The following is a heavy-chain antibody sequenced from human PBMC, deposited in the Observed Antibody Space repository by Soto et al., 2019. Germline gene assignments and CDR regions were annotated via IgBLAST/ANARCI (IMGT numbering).Heavy chain of an antibody. CDR3: TRHDSNYDFWSGSPPRYGMDV. Sequence: GGSLRLSCAASGFTFSGSAMHWVRQASGKGLEWVGRIRSKAKSYATAYAASVKGRFTISRDDSKNTAYLQMNSLKTEDTAVYYCTRHDSNYDFWSGSPPRYGMDVWGQGTTVTVSS. V-gene: IGHV3-73*01. J-gene: IGHJ6*02. CDR1: GFTFSGSA. D-gene: IGHD3-3*01. CDR2: IRSKAKSYAT.